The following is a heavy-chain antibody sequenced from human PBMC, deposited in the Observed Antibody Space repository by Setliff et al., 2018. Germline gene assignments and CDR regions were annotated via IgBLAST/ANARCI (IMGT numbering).Heavy chain of an antibody. J-gene: IGHJ4*02. CDR2: INAGNGNI. V-gene: IGHV1-3*01. Sequence: ASVKVSCKASGDTSTTYAIHWVRQAPGQGLEWMGWINAGNGNIRYSQNFQGRVTITRDTSASTAYMELSSLTSEDTAIYYCARGDVYSGSSYHFDYRGQGTLVTVSS. D-gene: IGHD1-26*01. CDR3: ARGDVYSGSSYHFDY. CDR1: GDTSTTYA.